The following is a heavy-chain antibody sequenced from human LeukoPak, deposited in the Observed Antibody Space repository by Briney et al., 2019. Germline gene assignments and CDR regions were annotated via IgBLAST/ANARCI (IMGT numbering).Heavy chain of an antibody. V-gene: IGHV1-8*03. CDR1: GYTFTSYD. J-gene: IGHJ6*03. Sequence: ASVKVSCKASGYTFTSYDINWVRQATGQGLEWMGWMNPNSGNTGYAQKFQGRVTITRNTSISTAYMELSSLRSEDTAVYYCAKGPHYYYMDVWGKGTTVTISS. CDR3: AKGPHYYYMDV. CDR2: MNPNSGNT.